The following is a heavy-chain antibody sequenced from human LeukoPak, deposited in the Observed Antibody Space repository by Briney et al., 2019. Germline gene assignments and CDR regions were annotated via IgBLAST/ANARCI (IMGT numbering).Heavy chain of an antibody. V-gene: IGHV3-7*05. CDR2: IKQDGSEK. CDR1: GFTFSRSW. J-gene: IGHJ1*01. Sequence: QPGGSLRLSCAASGFTFSRSWMNWVRQAPGKGLEWVANIKQDGSEKYYVDSVKGRFTISRDNAKNSLYLQMNSLRAEDTAVYYCATYGDYALFDLQHWGQGALVTVSS. D-gene: IGHD4-17*01. CDR3: ATYGDYALFDLQH.